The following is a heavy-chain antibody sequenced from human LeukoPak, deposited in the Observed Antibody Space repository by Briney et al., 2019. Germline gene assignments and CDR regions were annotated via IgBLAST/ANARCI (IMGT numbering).Heavy chain of an antibody. V-gene: IGHV1-69*01. Sequence: SVKVSCKASGGTFSSYAISWVRQAPGQGLEWMGGIIPIFGTANYAQKFQGRVTITADESTSTAYMELSSLRSEDTAVYYCARDYGGNSGLDYWGQGTLVTVSS. CDR1: GGTFSSYA. CDR3: ARDYGGNSGLDY. J-gene: IGHJ4*02. D-gene: IGHD4-23*01. CDR2: IIPIFGTA.